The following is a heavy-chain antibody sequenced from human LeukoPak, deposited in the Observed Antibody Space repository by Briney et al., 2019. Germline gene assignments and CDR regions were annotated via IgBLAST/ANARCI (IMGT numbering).Heavy chain of an antibody. J-gene: IGHJ4*02. D-gene: IGHD4-17*01. CDR1: GASISSDGCY. CDR3: ARSHGDGWLFLGN. CDR2: IYYLVVP. V-gene: IGHV4-31*03. Sequence: SRTLSLTCIVSGASISSDGCYWHWIRQHPGMGAEWIGYIYYLVVPHYTPSLQSRVAISVDTSKNQFSLEQTSVTAADTAVYFCARSHGDGWLFLGNWGQGTRVTVSS.